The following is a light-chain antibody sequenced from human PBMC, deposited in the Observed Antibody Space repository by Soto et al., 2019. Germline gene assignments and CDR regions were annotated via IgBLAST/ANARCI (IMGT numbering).Light chain of an antibody. CDR2: AAS. CDR1: QGISSY. Sequence: AIRMTQSPSSLSASTGDRVTITCRASQGISSYLAWYQQKPGKAPKLLIYAASTLQSGVPSRFSGSGSGTEFTLTISSLQPDDSATYYCQQCNRYPITFGQGTRLEIK. J-gene: IGKJ5*01. CDR3: QQCNRYPIT. V-gene: IGKV1-8*01.